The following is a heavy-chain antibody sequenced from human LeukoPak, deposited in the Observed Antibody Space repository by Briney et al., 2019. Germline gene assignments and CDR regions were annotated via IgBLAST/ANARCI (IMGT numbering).Heavy chain of an antibody. CDR2: INHSGST. CDR3: ARQDENSKIYSSAWYRRNIWFDP. CDR1: GGSFSGYY. J-gene: IGHJ5*02. Sequence: SETLSLTCAVYGGSFSGYYWSWIRQSPGKGLEWIGEINHSGSTNYNPSLKSRVTISVDTSKNQFSLKLSSVTAADTAVYYCARQDENSKIYSSAWYRRNIWFDPWGQGTLVTVSS. D-gene: IGHD6-19*01. V-gene: IGHV4-34*01.